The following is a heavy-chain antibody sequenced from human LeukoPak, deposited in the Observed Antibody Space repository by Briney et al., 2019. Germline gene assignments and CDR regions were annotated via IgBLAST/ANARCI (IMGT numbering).Heavy chain of an antibody. CDR3: AKTTTDSSTSSPD. V-gene: IGHV3-23*01. CDR1: GFTFSRYA. CDR2: ISGSGGST. J-gene: IGHJ4*02. Sequence: GGSLRLSCAASGFTFSRYAMSWVRQAPGKGLEWGSAISGSGGSTYYADSVKGRFTISRDNSKNTLYLQMNSLRAEDTAVYYCAKTTTDSSTSSPDWGQGTLVTVSS. D-gene: IGHD2-2*01.